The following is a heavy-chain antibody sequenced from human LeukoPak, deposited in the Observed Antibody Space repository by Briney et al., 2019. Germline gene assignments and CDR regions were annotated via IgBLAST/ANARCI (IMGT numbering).Heavy chain of an antibody. Sequence: PGGSLRLSCEASGFTFTTYSMTWVRQAPGKGLEWVSYISSSGSTIYYADSVKGRFTISRDNAKNSLYLQMNSLRAEDTAVYYCARDLDPGVDYWGQGTLVTVSS. CDR1: GFTFTTYS. V-gene: IGHV3-48*04. CDR3: ARDLDPGVDY. J-gene: IGHJ4*02. CDR2: ISSSGSTI.